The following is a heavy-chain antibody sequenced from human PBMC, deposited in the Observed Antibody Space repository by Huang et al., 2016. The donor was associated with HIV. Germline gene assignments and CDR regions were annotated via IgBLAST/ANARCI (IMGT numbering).Heavy chain of an antibody. CDR2: IIPVHDTT. D-gene: IGHD5-18*01. Sequence: QVQLVQSGAEMKKSGSSVKVSCKASGGTVSSFSFTWVRQAPGHGLVWMGGIIPVHDTTDLAQKCRGRVTLTADESTNTAFMELSGLTSQDTAVYYCARGVGNSNRGFDIWGQGTLVTVS. CDR3: ARGVGNSNRGFDI. J-gene: IGHJ4*02. CDR1: GGTVSSFS. V-gene: IGHV1-69*13.